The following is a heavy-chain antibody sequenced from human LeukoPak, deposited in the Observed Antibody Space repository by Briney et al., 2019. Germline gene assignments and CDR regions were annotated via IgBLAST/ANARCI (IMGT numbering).Heavy chain of an antibody. CDR2: THYRSKWYN. D-gene: IGHD6-13*01. CDR3: AGGIAAGGFDY. CDR1: GDSVSNKNAA. J-gene: IGHJ4*02. Sequence: TSQTLSLTCAISGDSVSNKNAAWNWIRQSPLRGLEWLGRTHYRSKWYNEYAVSVKSRIAINPDAPKNQFSLQLNSVTPEDTAVYYCAGGIAAGGFDYWGQGTLVTVSS. V-gene: IGHV6-1*01.